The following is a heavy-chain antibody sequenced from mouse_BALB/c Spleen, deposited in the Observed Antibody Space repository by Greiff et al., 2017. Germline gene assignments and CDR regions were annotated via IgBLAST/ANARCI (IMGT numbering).Heavy chain of an antibody. CDR2: ISSGSSTI. Sequence: DVKLQESGGGLVQPGGSRKLSCAASGFTFSSFGMHWVRQAPEKGLEWVAYISSGSSTIYYADTVKGRFTISRDNPKNTLFLQMTSLRSEDTAMYYCARDYYGSLHYWGQGTTLTVSS. CDR3: ARDYYGSLHY. J-gene: IGHJ2*01. D-gene: IGHD1-1*01. CDR1: GFTFSSFG. V-gene: IGHV5-17*02.